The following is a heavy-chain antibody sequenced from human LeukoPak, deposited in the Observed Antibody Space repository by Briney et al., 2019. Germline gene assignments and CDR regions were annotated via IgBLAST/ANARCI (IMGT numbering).Heavy chain of an antibody. CDR2: IYTSGST. CDR3: ARTGEYSSSWYDPAGYYYYMDV. D-gene: IGHD6-13*01. V-gene: IGHV4-61*02. J-gene: IGHJ6*03. CDR1: GGSISSGSYY. Sequence: SETLSLTCTVSGGSISSGSYYWSWIRQPAGKGLEWIGRIYTSGSTNYNPSLKSRVTISVDTSKNQFSLKLSSVTAADTAVYYCARTGEYSSSWYDPAGYYYYMDVWGKGTTVTVSS.